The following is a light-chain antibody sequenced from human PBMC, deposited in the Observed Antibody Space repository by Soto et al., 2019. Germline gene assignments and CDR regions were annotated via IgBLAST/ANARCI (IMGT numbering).Light chain of an antibody. CDR3: SSYTSSSTLVV. Sequence: QSALTQPASVPGSPGQSITISCTGTSSDVGGYNYVSWYQQHPGKAPKLMIYEVSHRPSGVSNRFSGSKSGNTASLTISGLQAEDEADYYCSSYTSSSTLVVFGGGTKLTVL. V-gene: IGLV2-14*01. CDR1: SSDVGGYNY. CDR2: EVS. J-gene: IGLJ2*01.